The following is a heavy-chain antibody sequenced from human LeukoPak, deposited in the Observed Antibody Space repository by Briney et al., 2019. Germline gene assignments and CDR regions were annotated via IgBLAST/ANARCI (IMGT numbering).Heavy chain of an antibody. Sequence: PSETLSLTCTVSGGSISSSSYYWGWIRQPPGKGLEWIGSIYYSGSTYYNPSLKSRVTISVDTSKNQFSLKLSSVTAADTAVYYCARSSSDYWGQGTLVTVSS. CDR1: GGSISSSSYY. J-gene: IGHJ4*02. CDR3: ARSSSDY. V-gene: IGHV4-39*01. CDR2: IYYSGST.